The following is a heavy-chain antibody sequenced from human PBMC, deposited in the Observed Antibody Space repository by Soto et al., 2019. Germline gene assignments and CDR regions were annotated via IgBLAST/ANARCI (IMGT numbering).Heavy chain of an antibody. CDR2: IYRTGNT. Sequence: QMQLQESGSRLVKSSQTLSLTCTVSGDSMTSRDYSWSWIRQPPGKGLEWLGYIYRTGNTHYSPSLKSRVSISQDRSKNQFSLELTSVTAADTAVYYCARGDYQYSIDYWGQGTLVTVSS. J-gene: IGHJ4*02. D-gene: IGHD2-2*01. CDR3: ARGDYQYSIDY. CDR1: GDSMTSRDYS. V-gene: IGHV4-30-2*01.